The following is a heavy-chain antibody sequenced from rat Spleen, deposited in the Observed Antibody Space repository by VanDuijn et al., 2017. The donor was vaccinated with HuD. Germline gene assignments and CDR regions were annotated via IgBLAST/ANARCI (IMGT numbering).Heavy chain of an antibody. Sequence: AQLKESGPGLVQPSRTLSLTCTVSGFSLTSYGVSWVRQPPGKGLEWIAAIWSGGSTYYNSALKSRLSISRDTSKSQVLLKMNSLQTEDTAMYFCANWYFDFWGPGTMVTVSS. CDR3: ANWYFDF. J-gene: IGHJ1*01. CDR1: GFSLTSYG. CDR2: IWSGGST. V-gene: IGHV2S8*01.